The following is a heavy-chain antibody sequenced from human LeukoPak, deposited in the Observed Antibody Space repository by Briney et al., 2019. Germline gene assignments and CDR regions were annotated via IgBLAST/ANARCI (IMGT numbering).Heavy chain of an antibody. CDR1: GFTFSSYN. J-gene: IGHJ5*01. Sequence: GGSLRLSCAASGFTFSSYNMNWVRQAPGKGLEWVSYISSGSSTIYYADSVKGRFTISRDNAKNSLYLQMNSLRAEDTAVYYCARESSYSYGSLIFDFWGQGTLVTVSS. CDR3: ARESSYSYGSLIFDF. CDR2: ISSGSSTI. V-gene: IGHV3-48*04. D-gene: IGHD5-18*01.